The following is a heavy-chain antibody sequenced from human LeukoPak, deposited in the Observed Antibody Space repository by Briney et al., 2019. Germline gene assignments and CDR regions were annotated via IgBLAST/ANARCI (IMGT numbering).Heavy chain of an antibody. Sequence: ASVKVSCKASGYTFTSYAMHWVRQAPGQRLEWMGWINAGNGNTKYSQKFQGRVTITRDTSASTAYMEPSSLRSEDTAVYYCAGCSDYYDSSGYRDWFDPWGQGTLVTVSS. CDR1: GYTFTSYA. J-gene: IGHJ5*02. CDR2: INAGNGNT. CDR3: AGCSDYYDSSGYRDWFDP. V-gene: IGHV1-3*01. D-gene: IGHD3-22*01.